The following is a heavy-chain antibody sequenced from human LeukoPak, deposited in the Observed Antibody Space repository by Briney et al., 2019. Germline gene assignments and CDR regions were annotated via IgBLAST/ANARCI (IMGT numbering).Heavy chain of an antibody. V-gene: IGHV4-4*02. D-gene: IGHD3-22*01. CDR1: GGSISSSNW. CDR3: ARAPMVMSFYYYYYMDV. CDR2: IYHSGST. J-gene: IGHJ6*03. Sequence: NPSGTLSLTCAVSGGSISSSNWWSWVRQPPGKGLEWIGEIYHSGSTNYNPSLKSRVTISVDTSKNQFSLKLSSVTAADTAVYYCARAPMVMSFYYYYYMDVWGKGTTVTVSS.